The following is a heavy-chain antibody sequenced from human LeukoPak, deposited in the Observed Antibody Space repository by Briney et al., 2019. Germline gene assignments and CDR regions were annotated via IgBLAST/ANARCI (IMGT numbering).Heavy chain of an antibody. CDR2: IIPILGIA. D-gene: IGHD2-2*01. V-gene: IGHV1-69*04. CDR3: ARRQVVPAAMGGYYYYGMDV. Sequence: SVKVSCKASGGTFSSYAISWVRQAPGQGLEWMGRIIPILGIANYAQKFQGRVTITADKSTSTAYMELSSLRSEDTAVYHCARRQVVPAAMGGYYYYGMDVWGQGTTVTVSS. J-gene: IGHJ6*02. CDR1: GGTFSSYA.